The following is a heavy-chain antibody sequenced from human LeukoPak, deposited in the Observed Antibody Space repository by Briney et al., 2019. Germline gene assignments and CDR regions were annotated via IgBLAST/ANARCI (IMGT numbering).Heavy chain of an antibody. J-gene: IGHJ4*02. CDR3: ARLWFGELSSGGPFDY. D-gene: IGHD3-10*01. CDR2: ISAYNGNT. Sequence: ASVKVSCKASRGTFSSYAISWVRQAPGQGLEWMGWISAYNGNTNYAQKLQGRVTMTTDTSTSTAYMELRSLRSDDTAVYYCARLWFGELSSGGPFDYWGQGTLVTVSS. CDR1: RGTFSSYA. V-gene: IGHV1-18*01.